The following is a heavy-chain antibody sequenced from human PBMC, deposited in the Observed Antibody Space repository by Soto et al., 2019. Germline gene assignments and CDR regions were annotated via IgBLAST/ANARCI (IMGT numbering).Heavy chain of an antibody. CDR2: ISPDGKTT. J-gene: IGHJ4*02. CDR3: ANHGGNSLALDS. D-gene: IGHD4-17*01. Sequence: GGSLRLSCQGTGFNFDNYWMYWVRQAPGKGLEWVAHISPDGKTTNYAGSVRGRFTISRDNAKNTFFLQLNSLRAEDTAMFYCANHGGNSLALDSWGPGTLVTVSS. CDR1: GFNFDNYW. V-gene: IGHV3-74*01.